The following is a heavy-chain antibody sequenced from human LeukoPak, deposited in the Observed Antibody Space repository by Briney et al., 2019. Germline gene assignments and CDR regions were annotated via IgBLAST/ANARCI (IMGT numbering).Heavy chain of an antibody. D-gene: IGHD1-26*01. CDR2: ISDSGGST. CDR1: GFPFSSYA. CDR3: ARGGYSGTYFFDY. J-gene: IGHJ4*02. Sequence: PGGSLRLSCSASGFPFSSYAMHWVRQAPGKGLEYVSAISDSGGSTYYADSVKGRFTISRDNSKTTLYLQMNSLTAEDTAVYYCARGGYSGTYFFDYWGQGTPVTVSS. V-gene: IGHV3-64*04.